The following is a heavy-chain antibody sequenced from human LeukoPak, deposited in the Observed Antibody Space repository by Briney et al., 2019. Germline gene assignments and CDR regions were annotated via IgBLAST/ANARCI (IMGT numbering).Heavy chain of an antibody. CDR3: ATSPVTGMIYFDY. Sequence: GGSLRLSCAASGFTFSRYSMNWVRQAPGKGLEWVSYISNRISTIYYADSVKGRFTISRDNSKNTLYLQMNNLRAEDTAVYYCATSPVTGMIYFDYWGQGTLVTVSS. CDR1: GFTFSRYS. D-gene: IGHD6-19*01. CDR2: ISNRISTI. J-gene: IGHJ4*02. V-gene: IGHV3-48*01.